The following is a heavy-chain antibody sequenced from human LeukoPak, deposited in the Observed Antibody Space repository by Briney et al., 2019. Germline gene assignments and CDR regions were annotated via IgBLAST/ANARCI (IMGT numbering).Heavy chain of an antibody. J-gene: IGHJ4*02. CDR3: ATSGYSGYQIDY. V-gene: IGHV1-3*01. D-gene: IGHD5-12*01. Sequence: GASVKVSCKASGYTFTSYYMHWVRQAPGQRLEWMGWINAGNGNTKYSQKFQGRVTITRDTSASTAYMELSSLRSEDTAVYYCATSGYSGYQIDYWGQGTLVTVSS. CDR2: INAGNGNT. CDR1: GYTFTSYY.